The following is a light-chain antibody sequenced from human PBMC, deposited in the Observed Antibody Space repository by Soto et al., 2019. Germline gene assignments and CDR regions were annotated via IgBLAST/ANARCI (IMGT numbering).Light chain of an antibody. CDR1: QSVTNSF. CDR2: GAS. Sequence: EIVLAQSPGTLSLYPGERATLSCRASQSVTNSFLAWYQQKPGQAPRLLIYGASSRATGIPDRFSGSGSGTDFTLTISRLEPEDFAVYYCQQYRTFGQRTKVDIK. V-gene: IGKV3-20*01. CDR3: QQYRT. J-gene: IGKJ1*01.